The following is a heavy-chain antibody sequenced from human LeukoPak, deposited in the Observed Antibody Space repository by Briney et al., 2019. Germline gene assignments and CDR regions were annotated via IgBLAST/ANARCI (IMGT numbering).Heavy chain of an antibody. J-gene: IGHJ4*02. V-gene: IGHV1-8*03. Sequence: ASVRVSCKASGYTFTSYDINWVRQATGQGLEWMGWMNPNSGNTGYAQKFQGRVTITRDTSISTAYMELTSLRSEDTAVYYCARGTPYSVNKQFDYWGQGTLVTVSS. CDR1: GYTFTSYD. D-gene: IGHD4-11*01. CDR2: MNPNSGNT. CDR3: ARGTPYSVNKQFDY.